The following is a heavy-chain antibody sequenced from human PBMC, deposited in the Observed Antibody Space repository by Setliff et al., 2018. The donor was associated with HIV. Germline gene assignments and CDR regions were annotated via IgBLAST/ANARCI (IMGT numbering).Heavy chain of an antibody. CDR2: ILSDGSDT. J-gene: IGHJ4*02. D-gene: IGHD1-1*01. CDR3: AKDGLAGYFES. Sequence: GTLRLSCAASGFTFSTYWMYWVRQAPGRGPVWVSRILSDGSDTTYGDSVKGRFTISRDNAKNRLYLQMNSLRAEDTAIYYCAKDGLAGYFESWGLGTLVTVSS. V-gene: IGHV3-74*01. CDR1: GFTFSTYW.